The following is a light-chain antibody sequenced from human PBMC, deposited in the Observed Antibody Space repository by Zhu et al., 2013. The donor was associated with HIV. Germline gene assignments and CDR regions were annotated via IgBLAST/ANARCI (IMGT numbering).Light chain of an antibody. J-gene: IGKJ1*01. CDR1: QSVDH. CDR2: GAS. V-gene: IGKV3-20*01. CDR3: QQYRRSGT. Sequence: EIVLTQSPGTLSLSPGERATLSCRASQSVDHLAWYQQKPGQAPRLLIWGASNRASDTPDRFSGSGSGTDFTLSISRLEPEDFAVYFCQQYRRSGTFGQGTKVEV.